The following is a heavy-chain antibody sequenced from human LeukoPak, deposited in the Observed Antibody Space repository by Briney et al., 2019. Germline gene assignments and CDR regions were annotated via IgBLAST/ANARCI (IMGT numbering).Heavy chain of an antibody. D-gene: IGHD3-3*01. CDR3: ARVGIFGVVMSYYFDY. J-gene: IGHJ4*02. CDR2: IIPIFGTA. Sequence: ASVKVSCKASGGTFSSYAISWVRQAPGQGLEWMGGIIPIFGTANYAQKFQGRVTITTDESTSTAYMELSSLRSEDTAVYYCARVGIFGVVMSYYFDYWGQGTLVTVSS. CDR1: GGTFSSYA. V-gene: IGHV1-69*05.